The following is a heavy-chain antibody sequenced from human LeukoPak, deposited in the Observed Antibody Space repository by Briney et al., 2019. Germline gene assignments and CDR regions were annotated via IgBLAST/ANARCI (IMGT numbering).Heavy chain of an antibody. Sequence: GGSLRLSCVASGFTFSSYWMSWVRQAPGKGLEWVANIKQDGSEKYYVDSVKGRFTISRDNAKKSLYLQINSLSAEDTAVYYCATKSGNYYNYWGQGTLVTVSS. CDR1: GFTFSSYW. D-gene: IGHD1-26*01. J-gene: IGHJ4*02. CDR2: IKQDGSEK. CDR3: ATKSGNYYNY. V-gene: IGHV3-7*03.